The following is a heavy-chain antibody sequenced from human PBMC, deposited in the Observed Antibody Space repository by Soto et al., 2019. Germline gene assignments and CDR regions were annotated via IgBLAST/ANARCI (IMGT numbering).Heavy chain of an antibody. V-gene: IGHV3-33*01. CDR1: GLTFSSYG. J-gene: IGHJ4*02. D-gene: IGHD3-10*01. CDR3: ARDSSGSGRTPRHFDY. Sequence: PGGSLRLSCAASGLTFSSYGMHWVRQAPGKGLEWVAVIWYDGSNKYYADSVKGRFTISRDNSKNTLYLQMNSLRAEDTAVYYCARDSSGSGRTPRHFDYWGQGTLVTVHS. CDR2: IWYDGSNK.